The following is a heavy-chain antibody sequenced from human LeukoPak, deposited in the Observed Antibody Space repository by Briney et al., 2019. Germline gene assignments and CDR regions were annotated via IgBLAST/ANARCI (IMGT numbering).Heavy chain of an antibody. CDR3: ARRNDDAFDI. CDR2: IYHSGST. D-gene: IGHD1-1*01. Sequence: PSETLSLTCTVSGYSISSGYYWGWIRQPPGKGLEWIGSIYHSGSTYYNPSLKSRVTISVDTSKNQFSLKLSSVTAANTAVYYCARRNDDAFDIWGQGTMVTVSS. J-gene: IGHJ3*02. V-gene: IGHV4-38-2*02. CDR1: GYSISSGYY.